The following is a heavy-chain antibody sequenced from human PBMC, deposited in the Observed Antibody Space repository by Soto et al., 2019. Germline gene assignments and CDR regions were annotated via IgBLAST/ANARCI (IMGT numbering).Heavy chain of an antibody. J-gene: IGHJ4*02. CDR3: TRGYESTIRYYFEF. CDR2: FFSTGST. Sequence: LSLTCTVSGSSISTYYWSWIRQPAGKGPEWIGRFFSTGSTDYNPSLNSRASMSFDTSKNQFSLNLRSVTAADTAVYYCTRGYESTIRYYFEFWDQGSRVSVSS. D-gene: IGHD3-22*01. V-gene: IGHV4-4*07. CDR1: GSSISTYY.